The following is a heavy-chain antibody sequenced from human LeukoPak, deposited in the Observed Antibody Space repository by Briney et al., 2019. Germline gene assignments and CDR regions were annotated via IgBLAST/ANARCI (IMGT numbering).Heavy chain of an antibody. CDR1: GFTFSSYA. Sequence: PGGSLRLSCAASGFTFSSYAMHWVRQAPGKGLEWVAVISYDGSNKYYADSVKGRFTISRDNSKNTLYLQMNSLRAEDTAVYYCAKGNSYPEHWGQGTLVTVSS. CDR2: ISYDGSNK. J-gene: IGHJ4*02. D-gene: IGHD1-26*01. V-gene: IGHV3-30-3*01. CDR3: AKGNSYPEH.